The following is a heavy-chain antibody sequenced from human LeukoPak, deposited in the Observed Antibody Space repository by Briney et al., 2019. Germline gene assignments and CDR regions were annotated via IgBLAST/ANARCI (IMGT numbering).Heavy chain of an antibody. V-gene: IGHV1-46*01. CDR2: INPSGGST. Sequence: ASVKVSCKASGYTFTSHYMHWVRQAPGQGLEWMGIINPSGGSTSYAQKFQGRVTMTRDTSTSTVYMELSSLRSEDTAVYYCARETFPNYYYYGMDVWGQGTTVTVSS. J-gene: IGHJ6*02. CDR3: ARETFPNYYYYGMDV. D-gene: IGHD2-21*01. CDR1: GYTFTSHY.